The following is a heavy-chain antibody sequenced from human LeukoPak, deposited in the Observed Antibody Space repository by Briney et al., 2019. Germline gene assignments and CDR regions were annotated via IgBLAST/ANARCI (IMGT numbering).Heavy chain of an antibody. CDR3: AREDGTTVTFDY. Sequence: NPSETLSLTCTVSGYSISSGYYWGWIRQPPGKGLEWIGSIYHSGITNYNPSLKSRVTISVDTSKNQFSLKLSSVTAADTAVYYCAREDGTTVTFDYWGQGTLVTVSS. J-gene: IGHJ4*02. D-gene: IGHD4-17*01. CDR1: GYSISSGYY. V-gene: IGHV4-38-2*02. CDR2: IYHSGIT.